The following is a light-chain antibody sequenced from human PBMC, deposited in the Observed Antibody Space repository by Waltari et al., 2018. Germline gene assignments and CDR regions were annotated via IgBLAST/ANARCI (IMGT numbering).Light chain of an antibody. CDR1: QSAKTS. CDR2: RAS. J-gene: IGKJ1*01. V-gene: IGKV3D-15*01. Sequence: PATLSVSPGERVSLSCRASQSAKTSLAWYQQTPGQAPRLLIYRASTRAAGVPDRFSGSGSGTEFTLTISSLQSEDSAIYYCQQYNIWPWTFGPGTNVDIK. CDR3: QQYNIWPWT.